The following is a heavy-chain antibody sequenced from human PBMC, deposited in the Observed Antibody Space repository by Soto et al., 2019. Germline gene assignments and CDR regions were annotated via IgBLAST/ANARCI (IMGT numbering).Heavy chain of an antibody. CDR1: GYTFTSYD. CDR2: MNPNSGNT. CDR3: ARERTGTTSMDV. D-gene: IGHD1-1*01. Sequence: QVQLVQSGAEVKKPGASVKVSCKASGYTFTSYDNNWVRQATGQGLEWMGWMNPNSGNTGYAQKFRGRVTMTRNTSISTAYMELSSLRSEHTAVYYCARERTGTTSMDVWGQGTTVTVSS. J-gene: IGHJ6*02. V-gene: IGHV1-8*01.